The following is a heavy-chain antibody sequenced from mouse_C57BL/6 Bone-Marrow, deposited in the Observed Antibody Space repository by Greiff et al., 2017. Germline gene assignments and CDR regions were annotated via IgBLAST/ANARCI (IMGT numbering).Heavy chain of an antibody. D-gene: IGHD1-1*01. V-gene: IGHV1-54*01. Sequence: QVQLQQSGAELVRPGTSVKVSCKASGYAFTNYLIEWVKQRPGQGLEWIGVINPGSGGTNYNEKFKGKATLTADKSSSTAYMQLSSLTSEDSAVYFCAMNLAVVALHWYFDVWGTGTTVTVSS. CDR3: AMNLAVVALHWYFDV. J-gene: IGHJ1*03. CDR1: GYAFTNYL. CDR2: INPGSGGT.